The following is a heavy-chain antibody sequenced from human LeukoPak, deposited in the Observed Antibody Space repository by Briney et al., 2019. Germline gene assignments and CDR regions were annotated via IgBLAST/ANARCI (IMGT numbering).Heavy chain of an antibody. Sequence: TGGSLRLSCAASGFTFSSYGMHWVRQAPGKGLEWVAVISYDGSNKYYADSVKGRFTISRDNSKNTLYLQMNSLRAEDTAVYYCATPYCSGGSCYSFDYWGQGTLVTVSP. CDR3: ATPYCSGGSCYSFDY. V-gene: IGHV3-30*03. J-gene: IGHJ4*02. D-gene: IGHD2-15*01. CDR1: GFTFSSYG. CDR2: ISYDGSNK.